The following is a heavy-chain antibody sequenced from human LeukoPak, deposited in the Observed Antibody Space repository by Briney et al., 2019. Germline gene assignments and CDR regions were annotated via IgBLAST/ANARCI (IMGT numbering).Heavy chain of an antibody. CDR1: GFTFSSYA. CDR3: ARDISGSGTDGSH. V-gene: IGHV3-30-3*01. Sequence: GRSLRLSCAASGFTFSSYAMHWVRQAPGKGLEWVAVISYDGSNKYYADSVKGRFTISRDNSKNTLYLQMNSLRAEDTAVYYCARDISGSGTDGSHWGQGTLVTVSS. D-gene: IGHD6-6*01. CDR2: ISYDGSNK. J-gene: IGHJ4*02.